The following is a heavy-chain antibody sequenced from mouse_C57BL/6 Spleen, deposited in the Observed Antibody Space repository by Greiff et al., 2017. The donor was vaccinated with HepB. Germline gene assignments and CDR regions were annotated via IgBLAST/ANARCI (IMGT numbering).Heavy chain of an antibody. CDR2: IYPRDGST. V-gene: IGHV1-85*01. J-gene: IGHJ4*01. CDR3: ARGYGYDAFYYAMDY. D-gene: IGHD2-2*01. CDR1: GYTFTSYD. Sequence: VKLVESGPELVKPGASVKLSCKASGYTFTSYDINWVKQRPGQGLEWIGWIYPRDGSTKYNEKFKGKATLTVDTSSSTAYMELHSLTSEDSAVYFCARGYGYDAFYYAMDYWGQGTSVTVSS.